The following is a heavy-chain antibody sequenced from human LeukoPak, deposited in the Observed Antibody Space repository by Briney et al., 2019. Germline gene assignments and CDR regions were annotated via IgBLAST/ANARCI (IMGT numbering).Heavy chain of an antibody. V-gene: IGHV3-21*01. CDR3: ASVLFGNYYDSSGYSRQGY. J-gene: IGHJ4*02. CDR1: GFTFSSYS. CDR2: ISSSSSYI. D-gene: IGHD3-22*01. Sequence: AESLTLSCTASGFTFSSYSMSWVRQPPGKGLEWVASISSSSSYIYYAASMKGRFTISRDNSKNTLYLQMNSLRAEDTAVYYCASVLFGNYYDSSGYSRQGYWGQGTLVTVSS.